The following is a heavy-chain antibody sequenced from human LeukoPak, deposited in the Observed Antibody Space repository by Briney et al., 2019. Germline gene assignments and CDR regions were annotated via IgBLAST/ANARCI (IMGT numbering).Heavy chain of an antibody. CDR3: ARVEVALSQES. CDR2: ISYDGSNK. CDR1: GFTFSSYG. J-gene: IGHJ5*02. Sequence: GGSLRLSCAASGFTFSSYGMHWVRQAPGKGLEWVAVISYDGSNKYYADSVKGRFTISRDNSKNTLYLEMNSLRAEDTAVYYCARVEVALSQESWGQGTLVTVSS. D-gene: IGHD3-10*01. V-gene: IGHV3-30*03.